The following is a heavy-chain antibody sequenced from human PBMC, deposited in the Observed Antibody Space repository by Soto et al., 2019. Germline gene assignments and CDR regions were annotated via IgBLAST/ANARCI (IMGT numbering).Heavy chain of an antibody. D-gene: IGHD2-2*02. Sequence: PGESLKISCKGSGYRFTSYWIGWVRQMPGKGLEWMGIIYLGDSNTRYSPSFRGQVTISADKSISTAYLQWSSLKASDTAIYYCARQEYCSSTSCYTVDSWGQGTLVTVSS. J-gene: IGHJ4*02. CDR3: ARQEYCSSTSCYTVDS. V-gene: IGHV5-51*01. CDR2: IYLGDSNT. CDR1: GYRFTSYW.